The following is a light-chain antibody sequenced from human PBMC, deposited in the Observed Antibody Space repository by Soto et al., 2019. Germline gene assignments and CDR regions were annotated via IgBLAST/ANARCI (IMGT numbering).Light chain of an antibody. Sequence: DSRITQSHSTLSGSVGDRVTITCRASQTISSWLAWYQQKPGKAPKLLIFAASSLQSGVPSRFSGSRSGPDFTLTICSLQPEDCTTYCSTLSEFSPTPFGHGAKV. J-gene: IGKJ1*01. CDR2: AAS. CDR3: TLSEFSPTP. CDR1: QTISSW. V-gene: IGKV1-5*01.